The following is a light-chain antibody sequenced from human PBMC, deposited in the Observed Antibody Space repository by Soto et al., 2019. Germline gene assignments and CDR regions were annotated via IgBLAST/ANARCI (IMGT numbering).Light chain of an antibody. Sequence: QSALTQPASVSGSPGXSITISCTGTSSDVGGYNYVSWYQQHPGKAPKLMIYEVSNRPSGVSNRFSGSKSGNTASLTISGLQAEDEADYYCSSYTSSSTQVFGGGTKLTVL. CDR3: SSYTSSSTQV. J-gene: IGLJ3*02. CDR2: EVS. CDR1: SSDVGGYNY. V-gene: IGLV2-14*01.